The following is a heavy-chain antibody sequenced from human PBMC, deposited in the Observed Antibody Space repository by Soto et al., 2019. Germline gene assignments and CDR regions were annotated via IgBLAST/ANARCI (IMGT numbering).Heavy chain of an antibody. CDR1: GYTFNSYY. J-gene: IGHJ5*02. CDR3: ARASGSSYWFDP. D-gene: IGHD1-26*01. V-gene: IGHV1-46*02. Sequence: ASVKVSCKASGYTFNSYYMHWVRQAPGQGLEWMGIINPSGGNTNYAQKLQGRVTMTTDTSTSTAYMELRSLRSDDTAVYYCARASGSSYWFDPWGQGTLVTVSS. CDR2: INPSGGNT.